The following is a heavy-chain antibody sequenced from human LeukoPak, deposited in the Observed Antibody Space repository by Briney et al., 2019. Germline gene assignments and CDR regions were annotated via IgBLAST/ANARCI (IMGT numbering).Heavy chain of an antibody. CDR2: ISSSGSYI. Sequence: GGSLRLSCAASDFTFSSYWMIWLRQAPGKGLEWVSSISSSGSYIYYADSVKGRFTISRDNAKNSLYLQMNSLRAEDTAVYYCARGPGYYDILTGYLLDYWGQGTLVTVSS. CDR1: DFTFSSYW. D-gene: IGHD3-9*01. CDR3: ARGPGYYDILTGYLLDY. V-gene: IGHV3-21*01. J-gene: IGHJ4*02.